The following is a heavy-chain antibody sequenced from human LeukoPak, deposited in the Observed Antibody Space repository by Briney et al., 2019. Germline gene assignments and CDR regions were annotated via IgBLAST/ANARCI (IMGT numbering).Heavy chain of an antibody. J-gene: IGHJ4*02. CDR3: AKDDTGGDY. D-gene: IGHD5-18*01. V-gene: IGHV3-23*01. Sequence: GGTLRLSCAASGFTLSSYGMSWVRQAPGKGLEWVSAISGSGGSTYYADSVKGRFTISRDNSKITLYLQMNSLRAEDTAVYYCAKDDTGGDYWGQGTLVTVSS. CDR2: ISGSGGST. CDR1: GFTLSSYG.